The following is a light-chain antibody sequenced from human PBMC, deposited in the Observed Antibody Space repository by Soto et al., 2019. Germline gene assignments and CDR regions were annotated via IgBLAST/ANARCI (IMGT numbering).Light chain of an antibody. CDR3: QSYESSMLV. CDR1: SGSIAGNY. Sequence: NFMLTQPHSVSESPGKTVTISCTRSSGSIAGNYVQWYQQRPGSAPTTVIYGDNQRPSGVPDRFSGSIDSSSNSASLTISGLNTEDEAVYYCQSYESSMLVFGGGTKLTVL. V-gene: IGLV6-57*04. CDR2: GDN. J-gene: IGLJ2*01.